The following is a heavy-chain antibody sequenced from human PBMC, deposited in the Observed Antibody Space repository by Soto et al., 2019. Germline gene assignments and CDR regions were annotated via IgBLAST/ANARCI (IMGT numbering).Heavy chain of an antibody. V-gene: IGHV3-23*01. CDR1: GFTFSSYA. D-gene: IGHD2-2*01. CDR3: AKLDIVVVPAALSRDYYYYMDV. CDR2: ISGSGGST. Sequence: GGSLRLSCAASGFTFSSYAMSWVRQAPGKGLEWVSAISGSGGSTYYADSVKGRFTISRDNSKNTLYLQMNSLRAEDTAVYYCAKLDIVVVPAALSRDYYYYMDVWGKGTTVTVSS. J-gene: IGHJ6*03.